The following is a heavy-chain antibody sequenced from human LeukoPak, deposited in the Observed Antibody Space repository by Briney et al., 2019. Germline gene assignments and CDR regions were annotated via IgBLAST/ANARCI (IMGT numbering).Heavy chain of an antibody. CDR2: ISSSGSTI. V-gene: IGHV3-48*03. J-gene: IGHJ4*02. CDR3: ARGGSIWFGESPNFDY. Sequence: GSLRLSCAASGFTFSSYEMNWVRQAPGKGLEWVSYISSSGSTIYYADSVKGRFTISRDNAKNSLYLQMNSLRAEDTAVYYCARGGSIWFGESPNFDYWGQGTLVTVSS. D-gene: IGHD3-10*01. CDR1: GFTFSSYE.